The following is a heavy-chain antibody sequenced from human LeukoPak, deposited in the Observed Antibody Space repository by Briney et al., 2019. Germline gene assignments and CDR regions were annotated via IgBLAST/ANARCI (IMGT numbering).Heavy chain of an antibody. Sequence: ASVKVSCKASGYTFTSYGISWVRQAPGQGLEWMGWISAYNGNTNYAQKLQGRVTMTTDTSTSTVYMELRSLRSDDTAVYYCARLSGGWYREFDYWGQGTLVTVSS. CDR3: ARLSGGWYREFDY. V-gene: IGHV1-18*01. D-gene: IGHD6-19*01. J-gene: IGHJ4*02. CDR1: GYTFTSYG. CDR2: ISAYNGNT.